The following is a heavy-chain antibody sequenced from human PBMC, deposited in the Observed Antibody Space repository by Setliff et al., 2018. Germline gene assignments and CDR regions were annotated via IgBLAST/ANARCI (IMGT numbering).Heavy chain of an antibody. V-gene: IGHV1-69*05. J-gene: IGHJ3*02. Sequence: SVKVSCKASGGTFSSYAISWVRQAPGQGLEWMGGVIPIFGTANYAQKFQGRVTITTDESTSTAYMELSSLRSEDTAVYYCARATYYYDSSGYFLDAFDIWGQGTMVTVSS. D-gene: IGHD3-22*01. CDR1: GGTFSSYA. CDR3: ARATYYYDSSGYFLDAFDI. CDR2: VIPIFGTA.